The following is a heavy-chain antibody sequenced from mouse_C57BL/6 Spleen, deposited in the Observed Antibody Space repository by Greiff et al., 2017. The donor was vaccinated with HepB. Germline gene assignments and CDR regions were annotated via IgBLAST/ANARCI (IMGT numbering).Heavy chain of an antibody. CDR1: GYTFTSYW. J-gene: IGHJ2*01. CDR3: ATHDGAYLDYFDY. D-gene: IGHD2-13*01. Sequence: QVQLQQPGAELVKPGASVKLSCKASGYTFTSYWMHWVKQRPGRGLEWIGSIDPNSGGTKYNEKFKSKATLTVDKPSSTAYMQLSSLTSEDSAVYYCATHDGAYLDYFDYWGQGTTPTVSS. V-gene: IGHV1-72*01. CDR2: IDPNSGGT.